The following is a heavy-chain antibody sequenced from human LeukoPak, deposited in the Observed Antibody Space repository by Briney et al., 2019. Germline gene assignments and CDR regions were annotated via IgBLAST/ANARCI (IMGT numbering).Heavy chain of an antibody. D-gene: IGHD3-22*01. CDR1: GFTFSNYW. J-gene: IGHJ1*01. CDR3: ATYSSLNRREFQF. V-gene: IGHV3-7*01. CDR2: IKTDGSEK. Sequence: GGSLRLSCEGSGFTFSNYWMGWVRQAPGKGPQWVANIKTDGSEKYYVDSVKGRFTISRDNAKNSLYLQMNSLRAEDTAVYYCATYSSLNRREFQFWGQGTLLTVSS.